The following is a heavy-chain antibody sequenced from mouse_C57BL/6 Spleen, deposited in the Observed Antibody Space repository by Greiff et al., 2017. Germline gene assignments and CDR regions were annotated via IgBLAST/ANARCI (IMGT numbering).Heavy chain of an antibody. CDR2: ISYDGSN. CDR3: ARGGYDYAFAY. D-gene: IGHD2-4*01. J-gene: IGHJ3*01. CDR1: GYSITSGYY. V-gene: IGHV3-6*01. Sequence: EVKLQESGPGLVKPSQSLSLTCSVTGYSITSGYYWNWIRQFPGNKLEWMGYISYDGSNNYNPSLKNRISITRDTSKNQFFLKLNSVTTEDTATYYCARGGYDYAFAYWGQGTLVTVSA.